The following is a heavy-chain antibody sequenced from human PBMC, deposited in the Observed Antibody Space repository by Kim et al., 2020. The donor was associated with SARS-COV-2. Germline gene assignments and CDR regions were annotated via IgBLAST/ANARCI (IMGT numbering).Heavy chain of an antibody. J-gene: IGHJ4*02. Sequence: NPSLKGRVTISVDTSKNQFSLKLSSVTAADTAVYYCARDRRGIAAAGLDYWGQGTLVTVSS. CDR3: ARDRRGIAAAGLDY. D-gene: IGHD6-13*01. V-gene: IGHV4-39*07.